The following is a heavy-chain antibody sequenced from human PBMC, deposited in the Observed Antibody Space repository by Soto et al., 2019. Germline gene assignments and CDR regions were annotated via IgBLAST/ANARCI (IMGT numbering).Heavy chain of an antibody. Sequence: SEALSLTCTVSGGSIIRYYWSWILQPPWKGLEWIGYIYYSGSTNYNPSLKSRVTISVDTSKNQFSLKLSSVTAADTAVYYCARESSGYSYGYNWFDPWGQGTLVTVSS. J-gene: IGHJ5*02. V-gene: IGHV4-59*01. CDR2: IYYSGST. D-gene: IGHD5-18*01. CDR3: ARESSGYSYGYNWFDP. CDR1: GGSIIRYY.